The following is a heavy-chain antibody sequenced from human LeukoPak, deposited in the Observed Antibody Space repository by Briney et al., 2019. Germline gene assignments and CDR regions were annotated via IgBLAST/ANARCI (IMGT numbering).Heavy chain of an antibody. V-gene: IGHV1-8*01. J-gene: IGHJ6*02. CDR1: GYTFTSYD. Sequence: ASVKVSCKAPGYTFTSYDINWVRQATGQGLEWMGWMNPNSGNTGSAQKFQGRVTMTRNTSISTAYMELSSLRSEDTAVYYCATGGPYGSVLRPSSVWGQGTTVTVSS. CDR3: ATGGPYGSVLRPSSV. CDR2: MNPNSGNT. D-gene: IGHD3-10*01.